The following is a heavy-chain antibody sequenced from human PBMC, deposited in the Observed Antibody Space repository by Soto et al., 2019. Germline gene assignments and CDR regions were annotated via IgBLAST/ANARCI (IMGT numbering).Heavy chain of an antibody. CDR2: IWYDGSNK. CDR3: AREARKAVAGAYFDY. D-gene: IGHD6-19*01. Sequence: QVQLVESGGGVVQPGRSLRLSCAASGFTFSSYGMHWVRQAPGKGLEWVAVIWYDGSNKYYADSVKGRFTISRDHSKNTLYLQMNSVIAEDMAVYYCAREARKAVAGAYFDYWGQGTLVTVSS. CDR1: GFTFSSYG. J-gene: IGHJ4*02. V-gene: IGHV3-33*01.